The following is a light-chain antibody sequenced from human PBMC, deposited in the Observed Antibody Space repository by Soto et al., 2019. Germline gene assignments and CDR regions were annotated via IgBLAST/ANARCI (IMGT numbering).Light chain of an antibody. V-gene: IGKV1-39*01. CDR1: QGIGTF. J-gene: IGKJ1*01. CDR2: AAS. Sequence: DIQMTQSPSSLSASVGDRLTITCRTSQGIGTFLNWYRQTPGKAPELLIYAASTLQSGVPSRFSGSGSATDFTLTISSLQPEDFATYYCQQSYSTPWTFGQGTKLDIK. CDR3: QQSYSTPWT.